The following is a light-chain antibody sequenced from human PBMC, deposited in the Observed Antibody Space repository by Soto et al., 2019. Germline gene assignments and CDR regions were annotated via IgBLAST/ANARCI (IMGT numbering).Light chain of an antibody. CDR1: SSDVGGYNY. CDR2: EVS. CDR3: SSYTSSHPV. J-gene: IGLJ7*01. V-gene: IGLV2-14*01. Sequence: QSVLTQPASVSGSPGQSITISCTGTSSDVGGYNYVSWYQQHPGKAPKLMIYEVSNRPSGVSNRFSGSKSGNTASLTISGLQAEDEADYYCSSYTSSHPVFGGGTQLTVL.